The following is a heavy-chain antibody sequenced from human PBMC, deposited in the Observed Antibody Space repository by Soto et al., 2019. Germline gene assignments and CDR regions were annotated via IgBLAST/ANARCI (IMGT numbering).Heavy chain of an antibody. D-gene: IGHD3-22*01. J-gene: IGHJ5*02. Sequence: QVQLVQSGAEVKKPGSSVKVSCKASGGTFSSYAISWVRQAPGQGREWMGGIFPIFGTANYAQKFQGRVTKTADESTSLAYMALSSLRSEDTALSYCARPIQSYYDSSGQSAWFDPWGEGTLVTVSS. CDR2: IFPIFGTA. V-gene: IGHV1-69*12. CDR1: GGTFSSYA. CDR3: ARPIQSYYDSSGQSAWFDP.